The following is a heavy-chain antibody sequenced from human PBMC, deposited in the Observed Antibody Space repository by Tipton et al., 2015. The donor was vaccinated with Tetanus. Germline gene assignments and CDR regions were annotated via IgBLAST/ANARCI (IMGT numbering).Heavy chain of an antibody. CDR1: GLSFSGYG. D-gene: IGHD6-19*01. CDR3: VRDGGSSGWLAY. CDR2: MYSGGDT. Sequence: SLRLSCATSGLSFSGYGLHWLRQAPGKGLEWVSVMYSGGDTYYVDSVKGRFSISRDNAKNTLYLQMNSLRVEDTAVYYCVRDGGSSGWLAYWGQGTLVTVSS. J-gene: IGHJ4*02. V-gene: IGHV3-53*01.